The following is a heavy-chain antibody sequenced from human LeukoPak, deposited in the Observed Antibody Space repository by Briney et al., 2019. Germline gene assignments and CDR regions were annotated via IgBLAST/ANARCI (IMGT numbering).Heavy chain of an antibody. D-gene: IGHD6-19*01. CDR3: ASLKNSGWGNAFHF. CDR1: GLSFGDYG. CDR2: INSDGIST. V-gene: IGHV3-74*01. J-gene: IGHJ3*01. Sequence: GGSLRLSCTVSGLSFGDYGMSWVRQAPGKGLVWVSRINSDGISTNYADSVKGRFTISRDNAKNSLYLQMNSLRAEDTAVYYCASLKNSGWGNAFHFWGQGTMVTVSS.